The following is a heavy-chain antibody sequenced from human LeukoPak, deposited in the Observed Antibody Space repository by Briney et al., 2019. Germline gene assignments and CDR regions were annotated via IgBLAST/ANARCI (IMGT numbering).Heavy chain of an antibody. CDR2: IYHSGST. J-gene: IGHJ3*02. CDR1: GGSINSGGYY. Sequence: SETLSLTCTVSGGSINSGGYYWSWIRQHPGKGLEWIGYIYHSGSTYYNPSLKSRVTISIDTSKNQFSLKLGSVTAADTAVYYCARGDSSSWYGFVIWGLGTMVTISS. CDR3: ARGDSSSWYGFVI. D-gene: IGHD6-13*01. V-gene: IGHV4-31*03.